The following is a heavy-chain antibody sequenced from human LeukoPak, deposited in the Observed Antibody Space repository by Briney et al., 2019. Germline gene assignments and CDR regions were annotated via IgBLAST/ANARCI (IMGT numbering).Heavy chain of an antibody. D-gene: IGHD2-21*01. Sequence: ASVKVSCKASGYTFTTYGLSWVRQAPGQGLEWMGWISTYNGNTDYAQKLQGRVTMTTDTSTSTAYMELRSLRSDDTAVYYCARDHLAYCGGDCSSWGSWGQGTLVTVSS. CDR3: ARDHLAYCGGDCSSWGS. J-gene: IGHJ5*02. CDR2: ISTYNGNT. CDR1: GYTFTTYG. V-gene: IGHV1-18*01.